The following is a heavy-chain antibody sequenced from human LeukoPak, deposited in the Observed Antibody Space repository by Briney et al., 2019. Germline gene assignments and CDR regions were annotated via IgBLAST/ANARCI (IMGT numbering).Heavy chain of an antibody. CDR2: IKQDESEK. Sequence: GGSLRLSCAASGFTFSSYWMSWVRQAPGKGLGWVANIKQDESEKYYVDSVKGRFTISRDNAKNSLYLQMNNLRAEDTAVYYCARALDSSSSRYQAFEYWGQGTLVIVSS. CDR1: GFTFSSYW. V-gene: IGHV3-7*01. D-gene: IGHD2-2*01. CDR3: ARALDSSSSRYQAFEY. J-gene: IGHJ4*02.